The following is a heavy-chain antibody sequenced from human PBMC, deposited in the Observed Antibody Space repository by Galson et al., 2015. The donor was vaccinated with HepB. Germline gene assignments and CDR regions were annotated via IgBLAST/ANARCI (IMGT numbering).Heavy chain of an antibody. D-gene: IGHD3-10*01. CDR1: GYNFTSYY. Sequence: SVKVSCKASGYNFTSYYMHWVRQAPGQGLEWMGIFNPSGGSTDYAQKFRGRLTMTRDTSTSTVFMELSSLRSEDTAVYHCARGVLLWDGPDYWGQGTLVTVSS. CDR2: FNPSGGST. CDR3: ARGVLLWDGPDY. J-gene: IGHJ4*02. V-gene: IGHV1-46*01.